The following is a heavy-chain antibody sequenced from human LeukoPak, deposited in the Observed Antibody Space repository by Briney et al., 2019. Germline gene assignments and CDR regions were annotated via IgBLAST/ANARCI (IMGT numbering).Heavy chain of an antibody. CDR1: GYSFTSYW. Sequence: GESLKISCKGSGYSFTSYWIGWVRQMPGKGLEWMGIIYPGDSDTRYSPSFQGQVTISADKSISTAYLQWSSLKASDTAMYYCARQGSASGGDGYNPAYWGQGTLVTVSS. D-gene: IGHD5-24*01. J-gene: IGHJ4*02. CDR2: IYPGDSDT. CDR3: ARQGSASGGDGYNPAY. V-gene: IGHV5-51*01.